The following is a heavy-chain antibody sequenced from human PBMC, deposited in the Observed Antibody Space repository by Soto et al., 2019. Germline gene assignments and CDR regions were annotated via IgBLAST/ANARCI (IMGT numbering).Heavy chain of an antibody. V-gene: IGHV3-48*02. J-gene: IGHJ4*02. CDR3: ARPRISSSYYFDY. CDR2: ISSSSSTI. CDR1: GFTFSSYS. Sequence: GGSLRLSCAASGFTFSSYSMNWVRQAPGKGLEWVSYISSSSSTIYYADSVKGRFTTSRDNAKNSLYLQMNSLRDEDTAVYYCARPRISSSYYFDYWGQGTLVTVSS. D-gene: IGHD6-6*01.